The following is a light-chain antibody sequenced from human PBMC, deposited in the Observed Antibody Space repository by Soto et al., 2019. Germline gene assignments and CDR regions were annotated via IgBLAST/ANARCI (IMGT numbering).Light chain of an antibody. Sequence: EIGLTQSPGTLSLYPGERATLSCRASQSVNNIYLAWYQQKPGQPPRLLIYGASSRATGIPDRFSGSGSGTDFTLTVSRLEPEDFAVYYCQQFGSSWTFGQGTKVEIK. J-gene: IGKJ1*01. CDR3: QQFGSSWT. V-gene: IGKV3-20*01. CDR1: QSVNNIY. CDR2: GAS.